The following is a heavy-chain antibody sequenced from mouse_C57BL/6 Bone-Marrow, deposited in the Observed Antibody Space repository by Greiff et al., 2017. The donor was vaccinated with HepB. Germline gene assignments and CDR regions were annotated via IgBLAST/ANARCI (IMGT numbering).Heavy chain of an antibody. V-gene: IGHV1-80*01. CDR1: GYAFSSYW. Sequence: QVQLQQSGAELVQPGASVKISCKASGYAFSSYWMNWVKQRPGKGLEWIGQIYPGDGDTTYNGKFKGKAPLTADKSSSTAYLQLISLTSEDSAVYFCAREGGYYYAMDYWGQGTSVTVSS. J-gene: IGHJ4*01. CDR3: AREGGYYYAMDY. D-gene: IGHD2-2*01. CDR2: IYPGDGDT.